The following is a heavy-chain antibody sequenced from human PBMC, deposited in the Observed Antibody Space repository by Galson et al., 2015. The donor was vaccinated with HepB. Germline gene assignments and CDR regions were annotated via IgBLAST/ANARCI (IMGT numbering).Heavy chain of an antibody. CDR3: ARSAFYGSGTPTLYGMDV. CDR1: GGTFSSYA. J-gene: IGHJ6*02. V-gene: IGHV1-69*04. Sequence: SVKVSCKASGGTFSSYAISWVRQAPGQGLEWMGRIIPILGIANYAQKFQGRVTITADKSTSTAYMELSSLRSEDTAVYYCARSAFYGSGTPTLYGMDVWGQGTTVTVSS. D-gene: IGHD3-10*01. CDR2: IIPILGIA.